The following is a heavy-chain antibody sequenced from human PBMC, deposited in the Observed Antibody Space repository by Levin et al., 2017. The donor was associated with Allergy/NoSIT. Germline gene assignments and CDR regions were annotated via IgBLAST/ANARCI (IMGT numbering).Heavy chain of an antibody. D-gene: IGHD6-19*01. J-gene: IGHJ4*02. CDR2: ISWDGGST. Sequence: GGSLRLSCAASGFTFDDYTMHWVRQAPGKGLEWVSLISWDGGSTYYADSVKGRFTISRDNSKNSLYLQMNSLRTEDTALYYCAKDKSFRRIAVAAFDYWGQGTLVTVSS. CDR3: AKDKSFRRIAVAAFDY. CDR1: GFTFDDYT. V-gene: IGHV3-43*01.